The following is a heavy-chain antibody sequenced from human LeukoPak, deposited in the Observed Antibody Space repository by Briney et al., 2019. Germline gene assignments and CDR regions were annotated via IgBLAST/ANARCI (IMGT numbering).Heavy chain of an antibody. D-gene: IGHD2-2*01. V-gene: IGHV3-23*01. CDR1: GFTFSSCA. J-gene: IGHJ4*02. Sequence: GGSLRLSCAASGFTFSSCAMSWVRQAPGKGLEWVSAISGSGGSTYYADSVKGRFTISRDNSKNTLYLQMNSLRAEDTAVYYCAKVWDIVVVPAAIDYWGQGTLVTVSS. CDR3: AKVWDIVVVPAAIDY. CDR2: ISGSGGST.